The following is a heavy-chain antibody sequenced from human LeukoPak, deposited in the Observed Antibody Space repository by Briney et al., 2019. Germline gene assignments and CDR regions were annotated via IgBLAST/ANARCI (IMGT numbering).Heavy chain of an antibody. Sequence: GGSLRLSCAAAGFTFDDYFMGWVRQAPGKGLEWVSYITNSGYTMYYANSVRGRFTISKDNAKNSLYLHMSGLRAEDTAVYYCARSRARIAAAVYYFDYWGQGTPVTVSS. J-gene: IGHJ4*02. CDR1: GFTFDDYF. D-gene: IGHD6-13*01. CDR3: ARSRARIAAAVYYFDY. CDR2: ITNSGYTM. V-gene: IGHV3-11*01.